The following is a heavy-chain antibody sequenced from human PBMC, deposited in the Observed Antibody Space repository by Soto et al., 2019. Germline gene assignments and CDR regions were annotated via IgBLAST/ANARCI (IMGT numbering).Heavy chain of an antibody. CDR1: GDSVTSNY. J-gene: IGHJ4*02. Sequence: QVQLLGSGPGLVKPSEALSLTCSVSGDSVTSNYWSWIRQTPGKGLEWIGYVYNIGSTNYNPSLRSRVTIAADTSKNQISLRLRSVTAADTAVYYCARDGDYGGQQYWGQGTLVTVSS. D-gene: IGHD3-16*01. CDR3: ARDGDYGGQQY. CDR2: VYNIGST. V-gene: IGHV4-59*02.